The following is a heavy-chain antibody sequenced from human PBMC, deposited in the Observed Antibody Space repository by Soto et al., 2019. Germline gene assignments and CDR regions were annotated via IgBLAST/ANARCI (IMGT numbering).Heavy chain of an antibody. D-gene: IGHD1-26*01. CDR2: IYPGDSDT. CDR3: ARLPRSGSYGFDYYYGMDV. Sequence: LGESLKISCKGSGYSFTSYWIGWVRQMPGKGLEWMGIIYPGDSDTRYSPSFQGQVTISADKSISTAYLQWSSLKASDTAMYYCARLPRSGSYGFDYYYGMDVWGQGTTVTVSS. CDR1: GYSFTSYW. V-gene: IGHV5-51*01. J-gene: IGHJ6*02.